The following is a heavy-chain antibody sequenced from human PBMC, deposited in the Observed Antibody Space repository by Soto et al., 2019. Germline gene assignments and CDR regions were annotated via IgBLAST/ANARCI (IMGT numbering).Heavy chain of an antibody. CDR2: ISSSSSYI. D-gene: IGHD6-19*01. J-gene: IGHJ3*02. Sequence: GGSLRLSCAASGFTFSSYSMNWVRQAPGKGLEWVSSISSSSSYIYYADSVKGRFTISRDNAKNSLYLQMNSLRAEDTAVYYCARPAEAVAGTDAFDIWGQGTMVTVSS. CDR1: GFTFSSYS. CDR3: ARPAEAVAGTDAFDI. V-gene: IGHV3-21*01.